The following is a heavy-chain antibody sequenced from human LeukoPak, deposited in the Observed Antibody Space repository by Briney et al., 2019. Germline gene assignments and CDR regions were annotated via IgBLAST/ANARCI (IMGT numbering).Heavy chain of an antibody. CDR2: IYPGDSDT. CDR3: ARRARYSYGSYFDY. V-gene: IGHV5-51*01. J-gene: IGHJ4*02. D-gene: IGHD5-18*01. CDR1: GYSFTNYW. Sequence: GESLKISCKGSGYSFTNYWIGWVRQVPGKGLEWMGIIYPGDSDTAYSPSFQGQVTISADKSITTAYLQWSSLKASDTAMYYCARRARYSYGSYFDYWGQGTLVTVSS.